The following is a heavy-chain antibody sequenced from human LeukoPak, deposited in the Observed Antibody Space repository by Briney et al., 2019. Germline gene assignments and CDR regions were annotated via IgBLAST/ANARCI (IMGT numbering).Heavy chain of an antibody. V-gene: IGHV4-61*02. CDR2: IYTSGST. CDR3: ARRRGYYGSGSQPYYYYYMDV. D-gene: IGHD3-10*01. J-gene: IGHJ6*03. CDR1: GGSISSGSYY. Sequence: SETLSLTCTVSGGSISSGSYYWSWIRQPAGKGLEWIGRIYTSGSTNYNPSLKSRVTISVDTSKNQFSLKLSSVTAADTAVYYCARRRGYYGSGSQPYYYYYMDVWGKGTTVTVSS.